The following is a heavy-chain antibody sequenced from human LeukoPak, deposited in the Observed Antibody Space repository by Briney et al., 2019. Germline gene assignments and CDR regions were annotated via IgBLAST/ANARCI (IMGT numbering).Heavy chain of an antibody. CDR3: ARGVGGDSRFDP. J-gene: IGHJ5*02. D-gene: IGHD1-26*01. Sequence: GGSLRLSCAASGFTFSSYSMNWVRQAPGKGLEWVSSISSSSTYIYYADSVKGRFTISRDDAKNSLYLQMNSLRAEDTAVYYCARGVGGDSRFDPWGQGTLVTVSS. CDR2: ISSSSTYI. V-gene: IGHV3-21*01. CDR1: GFTFSSYS.